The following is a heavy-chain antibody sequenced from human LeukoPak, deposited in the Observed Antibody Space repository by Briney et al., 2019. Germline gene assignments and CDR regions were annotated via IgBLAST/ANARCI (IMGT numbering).Heavy chain of an antibody. J-gene: IGHJ4*02. CDR1: GFTFSSYG. V-gene: IGHV3-30*02. CDR3: AKDLYAYSDAFGDY. D-gene: IGHD5-18*01. Sequence: GGSLRLSCAASGFTFSSYGMHWVRQAPGKGLEWVAFIRYDGSNKYHADSVKGRFTISRDNSKNTLYLQMNSLRAKDTAVYYCAKDLYAYSDAFGDYWGQGTLVTVSS. CDR2: IRYDGSNK.